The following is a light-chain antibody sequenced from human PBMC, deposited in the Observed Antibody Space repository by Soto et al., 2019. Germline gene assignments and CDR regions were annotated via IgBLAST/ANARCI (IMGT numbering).Light chain of an antibody. Sequence: QSALIHPASGPGSPGQSITIAGTGTSLDVGGYNYVSWYQQYPGKAPKLMIYHVSNRPSGVSNRFSGSKSGNSASLTISGLQPEDEADYYCSSYTSTSTYVFGTGTKLTVL. J-gene: IGLJ1*01. CDR1: SLDVGGYNY. V-gene: IGLV2-14*01. CDR2: HVS. CDR3: SSYTSTSTYV.